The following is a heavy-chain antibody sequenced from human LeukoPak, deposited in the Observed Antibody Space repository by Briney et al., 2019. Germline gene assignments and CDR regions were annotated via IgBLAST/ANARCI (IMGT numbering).Heavy chain of an antibody. J-gene: IGHJ4*02. CDR2: TSYDERNK. D-gene: IGHD6-19*01. CDR1: GFTFNNYA. Sequence: GGSLRLSCAASGFTFNNYAMHWVRQAPGKGLEWVAVTSYDERNKYYTDSVKGRFTVSTDNSKKTLYLQMNSLRAEDTAVYYCARQEISSGWFFDSWGQGTLLTVSS. CDR3: ARQEISSGWFFDS. V-gene: IGHV3-30*04.